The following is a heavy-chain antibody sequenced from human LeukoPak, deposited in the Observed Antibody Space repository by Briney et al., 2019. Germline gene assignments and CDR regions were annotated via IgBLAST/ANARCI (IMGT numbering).Heavy chain of an antibody. CDR3: AKGGSWSGDP. J-gene: IGHJ5*02. CDR1: GFTFSSYG. CDR2: LSYDGAKI. Sequence: TGGSLRLSCAASGFTFSSYGMHWVRQAPGKGLEWVAVLSYDGAKIHYAESVKGRFTISRDNSKNTLYLQMNSLRPEDTAVYYCAKGGSWSGDPWGQGTLVTVSS. V-gene: IGHV3-30*18. D-gene: IGHD2-15*01.